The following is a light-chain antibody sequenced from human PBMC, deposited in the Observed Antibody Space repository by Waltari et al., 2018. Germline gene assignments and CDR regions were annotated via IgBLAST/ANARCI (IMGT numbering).Light chain of an antibody. CDR1: SSDVGAYNY. V-gene: IGLV2-14*01. CDR2: EVS. Sequence: QSALTQPASVSGSPGQSITISCTGTSSDVGAYNYVPWYQQHPGKAPKRMIYEVSNRPSGLSNRFSGSKSGNTASLTISGLQAEDEADYYCSSYTTSSTVVFGGGTKLTVL. CDR3: SSYTTSSTVV. J-gene: IGLJ2*01.